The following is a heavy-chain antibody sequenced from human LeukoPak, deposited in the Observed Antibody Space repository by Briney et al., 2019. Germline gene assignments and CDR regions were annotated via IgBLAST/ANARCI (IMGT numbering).Heavy chain of an antibody. CDR3: AREPQGGYYTVGVYYFDY. CDR2: IKQDGSEK. Sequence: GGSLRLSCAASGFTFSSYSMNWVRQAPGKGLEWVANIKQDGSEKYYVDSVKGRFTISRDNAKNSLYLQMNSLRAEDTAVYYCAREPQGGYYTVGVYYFDYWGQGTLVTVSS. CDR1: GFTFSSYS. J-gene: IGHJ4*02. D-gene: IGHD3-3*01. V-gene: IGHV3-7*01.